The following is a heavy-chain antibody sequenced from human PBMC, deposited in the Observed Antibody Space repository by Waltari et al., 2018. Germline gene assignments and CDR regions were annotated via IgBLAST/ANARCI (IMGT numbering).Heavy chain of an antibody. J-gene: IGHJ6*04. CDR3: ARTSRGYYYYYGMDV. Sequence: QVQLVQSGAEVKKPGSSVKVSCKASGGTFSSYAISWVRQAPGQGLEWMGGIITIVGTANYAQKCQGRVTSTADESTSTAYMELRSLRSEDTAVYYCARTSRGYYYYYGMDVWGKGTTVTVSS. CDR2: IITIVGTA. CDR1: GGTFSSYA. V-gene: IGHV1-69*13.